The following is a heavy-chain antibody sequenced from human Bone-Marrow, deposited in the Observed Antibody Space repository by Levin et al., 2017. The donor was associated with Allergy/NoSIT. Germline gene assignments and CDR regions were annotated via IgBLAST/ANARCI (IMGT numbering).Heavy chain of an antibody. J-gene: IGHJ6*02. V-gene: IGHV3-9*01. CDR3: VREAIYCSGMSCRPNNHMDV. Sequence: GGSLRLSCAASGFAFDDYAMHWVRQAPGKGLEWVSGISWNSDFIGYADSVKGRFTISRDNAKNSLDLQMNSLRLEDTALYYCVREAIYCSGMSCRPNNHMDVWGQGTWVTVSS. CDR2: ISWNSDFI. CDR1: GFAFDDYA. D-gene: IGHD2-8*02.